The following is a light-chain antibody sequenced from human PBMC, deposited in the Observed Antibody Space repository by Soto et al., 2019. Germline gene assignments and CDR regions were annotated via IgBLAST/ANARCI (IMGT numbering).Light chain of an antibody. Sequence: QSVLTQPPSASGSPGQSVTISCTGTSSDVGGYNYVSWYQQHPGKAPKLMIYEVSKGPSGVPDRFSGSKSGNTAALTVSGLQAVYEADYYCRPYPRTNHFVFASETKVTV. J-gene: IGLJ1*01. V-gene: IGLV2-8*01. CDR1: SSDVGGYNY. CDR3: RPYPRTNHFV. CDR2: EVS.